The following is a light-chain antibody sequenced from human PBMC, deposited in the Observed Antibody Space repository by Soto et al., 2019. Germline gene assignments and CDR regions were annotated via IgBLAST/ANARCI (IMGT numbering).Light chain of an antibody. Sequence: QSVLTQPASVTGSPGQSITISCTGTTSDVDYNRVSWYQQYPGTAPKLMINEVTNRPSGGSDRFSGSRSGNTASLTISGLQPEDEADYYCSSYTIRRSWVFGGGTKLTVL. V-gene: IGLV2-14*01. J-gene: IGLJ3*02. CDR2: EVT. CDR3: SSYTIRRSWV. CDR1: TSDVDYNR.